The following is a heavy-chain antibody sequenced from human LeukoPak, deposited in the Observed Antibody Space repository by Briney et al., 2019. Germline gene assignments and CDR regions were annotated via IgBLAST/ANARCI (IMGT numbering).Heavy chain of an antibody. J-gene: IGHJ4*02. Sequence: HPGGSLRLSCAASGFTFTSYGMSWVRQAPGKGLEWVSTINTSGATTYYADSVKGRFTISRDNSKNTLYLQMNSLRAEDTAVYYCSKGRTVTGTLALDYWGQGTLVTVSS. V-gene: IGHV3-23*01. CDR3: SKGRTVTGTLALDY. CDR2: INTSGATT. D-gene: IGHD6-19*01. CDR1: GFTFTSYG.